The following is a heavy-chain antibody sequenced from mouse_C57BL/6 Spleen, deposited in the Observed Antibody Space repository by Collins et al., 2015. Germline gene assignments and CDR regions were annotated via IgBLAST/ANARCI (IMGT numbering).Heavy chain of an antibody. CDR2: ISSGGDYI. V-gene: IGHV5-9-1*02. CDR3: TRALDAMDY. J-gene: IGHJ4*01. Sequence: DVKLVESGEGLMKPGGSLKLSCAASGFTFSSYAMSWVRQTPEKRLEWVAYISSGGDYIYYADTVKGRFTISRDNARNTLYLQMSSLKSEDTAMYYCTRALDAMDYWGQGTSVTVSS. CDR1: GFTFSSYA.